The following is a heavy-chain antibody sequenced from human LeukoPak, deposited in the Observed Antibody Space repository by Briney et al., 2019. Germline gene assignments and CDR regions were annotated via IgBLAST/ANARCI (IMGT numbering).Heavy chain of an antibody. CDR1: GGSISSYY. V-gene: IGHV4-59*01. Sequence: SETLSLTCTVSGGSISSYYWSWIRQPPGKGLGWIGYIYYSGSTNYNPSLKSRVTTSVDTSKNQFSLKLSSVTAADTAVYYCARAVPPKFTIFGVTGYYFDYWGQGTLVTVSS. J-gene: IGHJ4*02. CDR3: ARAVPPKFTIFGVTGYYFDY. D-gene: IGHD3-3*01. CDR2: IYYSGST.